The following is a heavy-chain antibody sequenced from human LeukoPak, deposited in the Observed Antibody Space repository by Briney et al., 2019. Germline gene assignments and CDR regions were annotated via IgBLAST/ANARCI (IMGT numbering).Heavy chain of an antibody. J-gene: IGHJ3*02. CDR3: ARELAAAGTEGAFDI. Sequence: SVKVSCKASGGTFSSYAISWVRQAPGQGLEWMGRIIPILGIANYAQKFQGRVTVTADKSTSTAYMELSSLRSEDTAVYYCARELAAAGTEGAFDIWGQGTMVTVSS. D-gene: IGHD6-13*01. CDR1: GGTFSSYA. V-gene: IGHV1-69*04. CDR2: IIPILGIA.